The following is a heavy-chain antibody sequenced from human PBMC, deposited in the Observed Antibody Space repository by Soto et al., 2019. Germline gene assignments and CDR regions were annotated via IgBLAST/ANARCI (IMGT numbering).Heavy chain of an antibody. CDR2: ISYDGSDK. CDR1: GFTFSSYG. Sequence: GGSLRLSCAASGFTFSSYGMHWVRQAPGKELEWVAVISYDGSDKYYADSVKSRFTISRDNSKNTLYLQMNSLRADDTAVYYCSKEVASPGYYYGMDVWGQGSTVTVSS. V-gene: IGHV3-30*18. CDR3: SKEVASPGYYYGMDV. D-gene: IGHD7-27*01. J-gene: IGHJ6*02.